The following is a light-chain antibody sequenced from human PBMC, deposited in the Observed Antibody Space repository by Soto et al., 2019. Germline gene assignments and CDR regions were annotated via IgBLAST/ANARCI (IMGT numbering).Light chain of an antibody. J-gene: IGLJ1*01. CDR2: DVS. CDR3: NSYTISSTYV. CDR1: SSDVGGYNY. V-gene: IGLV2-14*01. Sequence: QSVLTQPASVSGSPGQSITISCTGTSSDVGGYNYVSWYQQHPGKAPKLMIYDVSNRPSGVSNRFSGSKSGNTASLTISGLQSEDEADYYCNSYTISSTYVFGTGPKVTVL.